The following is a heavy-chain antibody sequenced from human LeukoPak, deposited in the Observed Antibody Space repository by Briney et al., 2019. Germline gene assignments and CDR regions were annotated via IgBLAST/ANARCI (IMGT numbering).Heavy chain of an antibody. CDR1: GFTFSTYN. D-gene: IGHD3-9*01. V-gene: IGHV3-21*01. J-gene: IGHJ4*02. CDR2: ISSSSSYI. Sequence: GGSLRLSCAASGFTFSTYNMNWVRQAPGKGLEGISSISSSSSYIYYADSVKGRFTISRDNAKNSLYLQMNSLRAEDTAVYYCARDNDLLRYFDWPLDYWGQGTLVTVSS. CDR3: ARDNDLLRYFDWPLDY.